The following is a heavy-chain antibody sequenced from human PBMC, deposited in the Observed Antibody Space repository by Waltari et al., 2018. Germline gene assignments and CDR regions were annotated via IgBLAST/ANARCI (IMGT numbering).Heavy chain of an antibody. CDR2: IYYSGST. D-gene: IGHD6-13*01. V-gene: IGHV4-39*01. CDR1: GRSISSSIYY. Sequence: QLQLQESGPGLVKPSETLCLTCTVSGRSISSSIYYWGWLSQPPGKGLEWIGSIYYSGSTYYNPSLKSRVTISVDTAKTQFALKLISVTAADTAVYYCARISSHGGYWYFDLWGRGTLVTVSS. J-gene: IGHJ2*01. CDR3: ARISSHGGYWYFDL.